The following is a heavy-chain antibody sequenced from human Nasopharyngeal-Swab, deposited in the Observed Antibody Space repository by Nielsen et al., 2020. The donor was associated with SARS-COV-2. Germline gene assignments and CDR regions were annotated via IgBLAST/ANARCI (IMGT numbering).Heavy chain of an antibody. D-gene: IGHD3-16*01. V-gene: IGHV1-2*02. J-gene: IGHJ2*01. Sequence: ASVKVSCKASGYTFTGYYIHWVRQAPAQGLEWMGWINPNGGGTNYAQEFQGRVTMTRHTSISTTYMDLRWLRSDDTAVYYCARGPAHGAYPSRASFDLWGRGTLVSVSS. CDR2: INPNGGGT. CDR1: GYTFTGYY. CDR3: ARGPAHGAYPSRASFDL.